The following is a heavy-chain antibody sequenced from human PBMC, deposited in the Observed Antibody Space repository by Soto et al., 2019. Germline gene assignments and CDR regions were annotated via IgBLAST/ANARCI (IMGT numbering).Heavy chain of an antibody. CDR3: ARVYYGSGSYWPFYYYMDV. Sequence: PSETLSLTCTVSGGSISSYYWSWIRQPPEKGLEWIGYIYYSGSTNYNPSLKSRVTISVDTSKNQFSLKLSSVTAADTAVYYCARVYYGSGSYWPFYYYMDVWGKGTTVTVSS. CDR2: IYYSGST. V-gene: IGHV4-59*01. CDR1: GGSISSYY. D-gene: IGHD3-10*01. J-gene: IGHJ6*03.